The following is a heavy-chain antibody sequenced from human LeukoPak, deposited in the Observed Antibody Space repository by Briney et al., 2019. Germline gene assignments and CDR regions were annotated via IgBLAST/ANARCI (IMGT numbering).Heavy chain of an antibody. CDR2: VFYSGST. CDR1: GGSINYDY. Sequence: SETLSLTCTVSGGSINYDYCGSIRQPPGKGIKCIGYVFYSGSTNYSPSLRGRVTMSVDTSKNQFSLRLSSLTASDTAVYYCAGYQRTGLSATGLDYWGQGILVTVSS. V-gene: IGHV4-59*01. CDR3: AGYQRTGLSATGLDY. J-gene: IGHJ4*02. D-gene: IGHD4-17*01.